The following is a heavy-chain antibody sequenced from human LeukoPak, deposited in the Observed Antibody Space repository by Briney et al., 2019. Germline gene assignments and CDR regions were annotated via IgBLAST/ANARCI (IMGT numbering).Heavy chain of an antibody. CDR2: HYPSGST. CDR1: GFPYSSYE. CDR3: ARSYASSWYWNWFDP. V-gene: IGHV4-38-2*01. J-gene: IGHJ5*02. Sequence: GSLRLSCAASGFPYSSYEMNWVRQAPGTGLEGIGSHYPSGSTFYNPSLKSRVTISVDTSKNQFSLRLSSVTAADTAVYYCARSYASSWYWNWFDPWGQGTLVTVSS. D-gene: IGHD6-13*01.